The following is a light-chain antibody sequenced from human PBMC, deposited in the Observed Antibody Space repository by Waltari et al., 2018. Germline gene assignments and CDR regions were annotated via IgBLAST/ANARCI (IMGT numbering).Light chain of an antibody. CDR2: DVS. Sequence: QSALTQPRSVSGSPGQSVTISCTGTRSDVGGYNYVSWYQQHPGKAPKLMIYDVSKRPSGVPDRFSGSKSGNTASLTISGLQAEDEADYYCCSYAGTYTLLVFGGGTKLTVL. CDR3: CSYAGTYTLLV. J-gene: IGLJ3*02. V-gene: IGLV2-11*01. CDR1: RSDVGGYNY.